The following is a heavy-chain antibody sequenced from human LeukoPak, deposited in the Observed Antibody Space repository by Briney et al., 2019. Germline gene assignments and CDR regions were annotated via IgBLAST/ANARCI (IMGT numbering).Heavy chain of an antibody. CDR2: IYTSGDT. CDR3: AGFHYDSSGYLNGAFDI. Sequence: SETLSLTCTVSGGAIINYYWTWIRQSAGKGLEWIGRIYTSGDTYYNPSLSGRVTMSVDTSKNQFSLKLSSVTAADTAVYYCAGFHYDSSGYLNGAFDIWGQGTMVTVSS. V-gene: IGHV4-4*07. J-gene: IGHJ3*02. CDR1: GGAIINYY. D-gene: IGHD3-22*01.